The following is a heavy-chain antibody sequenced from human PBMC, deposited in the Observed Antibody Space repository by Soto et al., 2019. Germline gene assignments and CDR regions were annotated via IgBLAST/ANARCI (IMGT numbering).Heavy chain of an antibody. CDR1: GASIRSTDYY. D-gene: IGHD2-21*02. CDR2: VYYTGST. CDR3: VRTAREGAVAPHWFDR. J-gene: IGHJ5*02. Sequence: PSETLSLTCSVSGASIRSTDYYWSWMRQAPGKGLVGIVYVYYTGSTYYNPSLMSRLTISVDTSKNQFSLNLTSVTAAETAVYYCVRTAREGAVAPHWFDRWGQGTQVTVSS. V-gene: IGHV4-30-4*01.